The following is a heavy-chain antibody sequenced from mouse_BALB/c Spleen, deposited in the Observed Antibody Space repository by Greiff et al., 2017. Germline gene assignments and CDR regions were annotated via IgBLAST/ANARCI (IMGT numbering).Heavy chain of an antibody. CDR3: ARRGNYRYDGYAMDY. CDR2: INPYNDGT. Sequence: EVQLQQSGPELVKPGASVKMSCKASGYTFTSYVMHWVKQKPGQGLEWIGYINPYNDGTKYNEKFKGKATLTSDKSSSTAYMELSSLTSEDSAVYYCARRGNYRYDGYAMDYWGQGTSVTVSS. CDR1: GYTFTSYV. V-gene: IGHV1-14*01. J-gene: IGHJ4*01. D-gene: IGHD2-14*01.